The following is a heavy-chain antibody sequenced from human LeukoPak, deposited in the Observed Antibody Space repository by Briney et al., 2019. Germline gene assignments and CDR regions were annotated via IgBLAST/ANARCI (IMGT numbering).Heavy chain of an antibody. Sequence: GGSLRLSCAASGFTFDDYGMSWVRQAPGKGLEWVSGINWNGGSTGYADSVKGRFTISRDNAKNSLYLQMNSLRAEDAALYYCARAIFGVAGWDYWGQGTLVTVSS. V-gene: IGHV3-20*04. CDR1: GFTFDDYG. J-gene: IGHJ4*02. CDR2: INWNGGST. CDR3: ARAIFGVAGWDY. D-gene: IGHD3-3*01.